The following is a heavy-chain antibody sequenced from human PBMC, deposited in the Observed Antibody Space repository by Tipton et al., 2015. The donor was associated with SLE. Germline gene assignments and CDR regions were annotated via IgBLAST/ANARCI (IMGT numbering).Heavy chain of an antibody. Sequence: SLRLSCAASGFTFSGSAMHWVRQASGKGLEWVGRIRSKGKNYATEYAASVKGRFTISRDDSKSTAYLQMNNLKIEDTAVYYCTRHGEWFGELEYYFDYWGQGTLVTVSS. D-gene: IGHD3-10*01. CDR3: TRHGEWFGELEYYFDY. J-gene: IGHJ4*02. CDR1: GFTFSGSA. V-gene: IGHV3-73*01. CDR2: IRSKGKNYAT.